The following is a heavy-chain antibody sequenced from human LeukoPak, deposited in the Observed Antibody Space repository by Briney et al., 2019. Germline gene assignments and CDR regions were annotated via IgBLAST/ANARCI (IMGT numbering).Heavy chain of an antibody. CDR1: GFTFSSYS. CDR3: VRDHYYSFDY. CDR2: ISSSSSAI. J-gene: IGHJ4*02. Sequence: GSLRLSCAASGFTFSSYSMNWVRQAPGKGLEWISYISSSSSAIYYADSVKGRSTISRDNAKNSLYLQMNSLRDEDTAVYYCVRDHYYSFDYWGQGTLVTVSS. V-gene: IGHV3-48*02. D-gene: IGHD2/OR15-2a*01.